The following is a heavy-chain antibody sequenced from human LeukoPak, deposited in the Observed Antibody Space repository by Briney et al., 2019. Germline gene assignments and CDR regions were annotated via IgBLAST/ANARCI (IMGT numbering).Heavy chain of an antibody. J-gene: IGHJ4*02. V-gene: IGHV4-4*07. CDR2: IYTSGST. CDR1: GGSISYFY. Sequence: SETLSLTCTVSGGSISYFYWSWIRQPAGKGLEWIGRIYTSGSTNYNPSLKSRVTMSVDTSKKQFSLKLSSVTAADTAVYYCARGGQLWLIEYFDYWGQGTLVTVSS. D-gene: IGHD5-18*01. CDR3: ARGGQLWLIEYFDY.